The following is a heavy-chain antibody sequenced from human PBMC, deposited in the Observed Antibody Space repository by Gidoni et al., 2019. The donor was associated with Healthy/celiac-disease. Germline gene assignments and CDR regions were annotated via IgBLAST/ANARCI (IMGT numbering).Heavy chain of an antibody. CDR1: GFTFSSYW. CDR2: IKQDGREK. V-gene: IGHV3-7*05. J-gene: IGHJ4*02. CDR3: ARVGGYYDSSGYYWVVEYFFDY. D-gene: IGHD3-22*01. Sequence: EVQLVESGGGLVQPGGSLRLSCAASGFTFSSYWMIWVRQAPGKGLEWVANIKQDGREKYYVDSVKGRFTISRDNAKNSLYLQMNSLRAEDTAVYYCARVGGYYDSSGYYWVVEYFFDYWGQGTLVTVSS.